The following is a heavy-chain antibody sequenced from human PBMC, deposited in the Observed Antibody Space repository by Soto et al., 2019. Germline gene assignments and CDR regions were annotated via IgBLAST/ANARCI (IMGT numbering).Heavy chain of an antibody. V-gene: IGHV1-8*01. D-gene: IGHD6-13*01. J-gene: IGHJ4*02. CDR2: MNPNSGNT. CDR1: GYTFTSYD. CDR3: AREHSSSWRCDY. Sequence: QVQLVQSGAEVKKPGASVKVSCKASGYTFTSYDINWVRQATGQGLEWMGWMNPNSGNTGCAQKFQGRVTMTMNTSISTAYMELSSLRSEDPAVYYCAREHSSSWRCDYWGQGTLVTVSS.